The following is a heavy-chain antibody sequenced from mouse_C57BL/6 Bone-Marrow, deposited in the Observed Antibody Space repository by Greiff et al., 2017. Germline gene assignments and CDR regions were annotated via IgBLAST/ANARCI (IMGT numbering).Heavy chain of an antibody. CDR2: IHPNSGST. D-gene: IGHD3-3*01. V-gene: IGHV1-64*01. CDR1: GYTFTSYW. CDR3: ARKGLVVDY. Sequence: VQLQQPGAELVKPGASVKLSCKASGYTFTSYWMHWVKQRPGQGLEWIGMIHPNSGSTNYNEKFKRKATLTVDKSSSTAYMQLSSLTSEDSAVYYCARKGLVVDYWGQGTTLTVSS. J-gene: IGHJ2*01.